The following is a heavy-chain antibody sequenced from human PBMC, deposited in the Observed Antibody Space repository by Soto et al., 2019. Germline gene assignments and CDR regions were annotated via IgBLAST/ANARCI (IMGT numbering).Heavy chain of an antibody. D-gene: IGHD1-1*01. CDR1: GYTFSNYG. CDR3: ARDLSKGVLPAY. CDR2: ISGDNDKK. Sequence: GASVKVSCKASGYTFSNYGINWLRQAPGQGLEWMGWISGDNDKKNLRRSFQGRATMTTDTSTNTAYLELGSLRSDDTAIYFCARDLSKGVLPAYWGQGTLVTVSS. J-gene: IGHJ4*02. V-gene: IGHV1-18*04.